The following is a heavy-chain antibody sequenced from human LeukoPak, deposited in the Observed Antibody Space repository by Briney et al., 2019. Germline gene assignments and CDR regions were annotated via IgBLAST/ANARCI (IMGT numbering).Heavy chain of an antibody. CDR3: AKESIAARMTFFDY. CDR2: IRYDGSNK. V-gene: IGHV3-30*02. D-gene: IGHD6-6*01. J-gene: IGHJ4*02. Sequence: GGSLRLSCAASGFTFSNYGIHWVRQAPGKGLEWVAFIRYDGSNKYYADSVKGRFTISRDNSKNALYLQMNSLRAEDTAVYYCAKESIAARMTFFDYWGQGTLVTVSS. CDR1: GFTFSNYG.